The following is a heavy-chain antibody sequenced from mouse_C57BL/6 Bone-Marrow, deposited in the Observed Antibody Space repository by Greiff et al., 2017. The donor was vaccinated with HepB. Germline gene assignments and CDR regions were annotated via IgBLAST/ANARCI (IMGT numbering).Heavy chain of an antibody. CDR2: IYPGSGNT. CDR1: GYTFTDYY. J-gene: IGHJ3*01. Sequence: VQLQQSGAELVRPGASVKLSCKASGYTFTDYYINWVKQRPGQGLEWIARIYPGSGNTYYNEKFKGKATLTAEKSSSTAYMQLSSLTSEDSAVYFCASANWDWFAYWGQGTLVTVSA. CDR3: ASANWDWFAY. D-gene: IGHD4-1*01. V-gene: IGHV1-76*01.